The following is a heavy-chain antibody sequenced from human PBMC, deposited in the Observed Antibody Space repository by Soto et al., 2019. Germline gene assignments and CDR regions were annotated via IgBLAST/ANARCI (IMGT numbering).Heavy chain of an antibody. Sequence: EVQLVESGGGLVQPGGSLRLSCAASGFTFSSYWMSWVRQAPGKGLEWVAHIKRDGSGIEFVDSVKGRFTISRDNAKNSLFMQMTSLRADDTAVYYCARGHYGLDVWGQGTTVIVSS. CDR2: IKRDGSGI. CDR1: GFTFSSYW. J-gene: IGHJ6*02. V-gene: IGHV3-7*05. CDR3: ARGHYGLDV.